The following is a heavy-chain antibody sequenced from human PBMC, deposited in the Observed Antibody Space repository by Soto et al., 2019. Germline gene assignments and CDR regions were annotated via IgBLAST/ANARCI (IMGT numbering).Heavy chain of an antibody. D-gene: IGHD6-13*01. CDR3: AREPPIAAAGIGSVMDV. CDR2: IYSGGST. V-gene: IGHV3-53*01. CDR1: GFTVSGNY. Sequence: GGSLRLSCAASGFTVSGNYMSWVRQAPGKGLEWVSVIYSGGSTYYADSVKGRFTISRDNSKNTLYLQMNSLRAEDTAVYYCAREPPIAAAGIGSVMDVWGQGTTVTVSS. J-gene: IGHJ6*02.